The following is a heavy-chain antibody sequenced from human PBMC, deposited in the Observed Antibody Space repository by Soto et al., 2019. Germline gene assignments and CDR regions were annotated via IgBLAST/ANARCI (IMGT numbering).Heavy chain of an antibody. D-gene: IGHD3-3*01. J-gene: IGHJ6*02. CDR2: ISAYNGNT. CDR3: ARDPTIFGVVTPYGMDV. Sequence: ASVKVSCKASGYTFTSYGISWVRQAPGQGLEWMGWISAYNGNTNCAQKLQGRVTMTTDTSTSTAYMELRSLRSDDTAVYYCARDPTIFGVVTPYGMDVWGQGTTVTVSS. V-gene: IGHV1-18*04. CDR1: GYTFTSYG.